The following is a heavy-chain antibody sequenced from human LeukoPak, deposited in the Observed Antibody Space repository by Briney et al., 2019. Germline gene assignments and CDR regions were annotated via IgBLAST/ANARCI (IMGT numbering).Heavy chain of an antibody. CDR1: GGSFIGYY. Sequence: SETLSFTCAVYGGSFIGYYWSWIRQPPGKGLEWIGEINHSGSTNYNPSLKSRVTISVDTSKNQFSLKLSSVTAADTAVYYCARGTMRWLRPYYFDYWGQGTLVTVSS. J-gene: IGHJ4*02. D-gene: IGHD5-12*01. CDR2: INHSGST. V-gene: IGHV4-34*01. CDR3: ARGTMRWLRPYYFDY.